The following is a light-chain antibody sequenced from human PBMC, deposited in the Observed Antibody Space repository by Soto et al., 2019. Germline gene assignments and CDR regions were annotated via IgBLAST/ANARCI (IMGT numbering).Light chain of an antibody. J-gene: IGKJ2*01. V-gene: IGKV3-15*01. Sequence: EIVMTQSPATPSVSPGERATLSCRASQSVSSNLAWYQQKPGQAPRLLIYGASTRATGIPARFSGSGSGTEFTLTISSLQSEDFAVYYCHQYNNWPPYTFGQVTKLEIK. CDR2: GAS. CDR3: HQYNNWPPYT. CDR1: QSVSSN.